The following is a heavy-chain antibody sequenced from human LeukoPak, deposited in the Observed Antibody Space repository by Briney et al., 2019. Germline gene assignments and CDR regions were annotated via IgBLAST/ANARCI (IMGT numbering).Heavy chain of an antibody. D-gene: IGHD2-15*01. CDR3: AREWSNNWFDP. CDR1: AFTFSSYS. V-gene: IGHV3-48*04. CDR2: ISSSSSSI. J-gene: IGHJ5*02. Sequence: GGSLRLSCAASAFTFSSYSMNWVRQAPGKGLEWVSYISSSSSSIYYADSVKGRFTISRDNARNSLYLQMNSLRAEDTAVYYCAREWSNNWFDPWGQGTLVTVSS.